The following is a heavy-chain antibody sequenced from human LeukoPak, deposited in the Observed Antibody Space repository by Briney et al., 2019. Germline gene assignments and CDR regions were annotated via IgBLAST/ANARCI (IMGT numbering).Heavy chain of an antibody. CDR3: ARGVAAAGSRSRWFDP. CDR2: INHSGST. D-gene: IGHD6-13*01. Sequence: SETLSLTCAVYGESFSGYYWSWIRQPPGKGLEWIGEINHSGSTNYNPSLKSRVTISVDTSKNQFSLKLSSVTAVDTAVYYCARGVAAAGSRSRWFDPWGQGTLVTVSS. CDR1: GESFSGYY. J-gene: IGHJ5*02. V-gene: IGHV4-34*01.